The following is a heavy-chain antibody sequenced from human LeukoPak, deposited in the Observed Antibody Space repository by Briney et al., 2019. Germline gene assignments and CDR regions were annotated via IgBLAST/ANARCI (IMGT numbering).Heavy chain of an antibody. CDR1: GFTFSSYG. J-gene: IGHJ4*02. Sequence: PGGSLRLSCAASGFTFSSYGMSWFRQAPGKGLEWLSAISGSGGSTYYADSVQGRFTISRDNSKNTLYLQMSSLRAEVTAVYYCANSPKSDYWGQGTLVTVSS. CDR2: ISGSGGST. V-gene: IGHV3-23*01. CDR3: ANSPKSDY.